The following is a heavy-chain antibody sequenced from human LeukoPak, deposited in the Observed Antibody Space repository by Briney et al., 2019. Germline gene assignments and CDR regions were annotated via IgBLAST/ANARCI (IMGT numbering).Heavy chain of an antibody. V-gene: IGHV1-2*06. J-gene: IGHJ5*02. CDR1: GYTFTSYY. CDR3: ARETYYYDSSGYYFT. CDR2: INPNSGGT. D-gene: IGHD3-22*01. Sequence: ASVKVSCKASGYTFTSYYMHWVRQAPGQGLEWMGRINPNSGGTNYAQKFQGRVTMTRDTSISTAYMELSRLRSDDTAVYYCARETYYYDSSGYYFTWGQGTLVTVSS.